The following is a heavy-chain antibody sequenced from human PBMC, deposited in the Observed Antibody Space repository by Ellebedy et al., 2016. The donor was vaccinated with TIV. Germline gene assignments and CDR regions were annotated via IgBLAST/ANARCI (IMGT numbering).Heavy chain of an antibody. J-gene: IGHJ4*02. D-gene: IGHD3-10*01. CDR1: GASITSSHY. CDR3: ARPIYGSGAHVNTGL. CDR2: FFYGATT. Sequence: MPSETLSLTCTVSGASITSSHYWGWIRQPPGQGLEWIGGFFYGATTYYRPSLKTRLTISIDTSKNQFSLKLTSVTAADAGVYYCARPIYGSGAHVNTGLWGQGTLVTVSS. V-gene: IGHV4-39*01.